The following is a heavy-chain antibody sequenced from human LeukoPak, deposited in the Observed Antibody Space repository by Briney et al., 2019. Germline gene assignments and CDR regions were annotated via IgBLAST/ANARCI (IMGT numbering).Heavy chain of an antibody. Sequence: PSETLSLTCTVSGGSICSYYWSWIRQPPGKGLEWIGYIYYSGSTNYNPSLKSRVTISVDTSKNQFSLKLSSVTAADTAVYYCARDNPGYYDSSGFDYWGQGTLVTVSS. CDR1: GGSICSYY. V-gene: IGHV4-59*01. D-gene: IGHD3-22*01. CDR3: ARDNPGYYDSSGFDY. CDR2: IYYSGST. J-gene: IGHJ4*02.